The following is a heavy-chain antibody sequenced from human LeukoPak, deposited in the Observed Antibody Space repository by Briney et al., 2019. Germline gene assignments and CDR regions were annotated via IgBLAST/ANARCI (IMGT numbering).Heavy chain of an antibody. J-gene: IGHJ4*02. CDR1: EFPFSSHW. V-gene: IGHV3-74*01. CDR2: LSGDGSTT. CDR3: ARGIASSRSVAIDL. D-gene: IGHD6-13*01. Sequence: GGSLRLSCATSEFPFSSHWMYWVRQAPGKGLVWVARLSGDGSTTRHADSVKGRFTISRDNAKSTLYLQMDSLRVEDTALYYCARGIASSRSVAIDLWGRGTLVVVSS.